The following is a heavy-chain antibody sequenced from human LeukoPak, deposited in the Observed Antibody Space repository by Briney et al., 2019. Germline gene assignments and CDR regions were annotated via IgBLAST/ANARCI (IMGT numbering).Heavy chain of an antibody. V-gene: IGHV3-23*01. Sequence: GGSLRLSCAASGFTFSSYAMSWVRQAPGKGLEWVSAISGSGGSTYYADSVKGRFTISRDNSKNTLYLQMNSLRAEDTAVYYCAKDLGIAAAGRTDYFDYWGQGTLVTVSS. D-gene: IGHD6-13*01. CDR3: AKDLGIAAAGRTDYFDY. CDR1: GFTFSSYA. J-gene: IGHJ4*02. CDR2: ISGSGGST.